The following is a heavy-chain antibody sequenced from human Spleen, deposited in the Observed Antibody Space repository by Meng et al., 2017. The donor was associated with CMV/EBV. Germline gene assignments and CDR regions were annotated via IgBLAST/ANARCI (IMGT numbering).Heavy chain of an antibody. J-gene: IGHJ6*02. CDR3: AKDFGAARPWSYYYYGMDV. Sequence: GGSLRLSCAASGFTVSSNYMSWVRQAPGKGLEWVSVIYSGGTTYYADSVKGRFTISRDNSKNTLYLQMNSLRAEDTAVYYCAKDFGAARPWSYYYYGMDVWGQGTTVTVSS. D-gene: IGHD6-6*01. CDR2: IYSGGTT. V-gene: IGHV3-53*05. CDR1: GFTVSSNY.